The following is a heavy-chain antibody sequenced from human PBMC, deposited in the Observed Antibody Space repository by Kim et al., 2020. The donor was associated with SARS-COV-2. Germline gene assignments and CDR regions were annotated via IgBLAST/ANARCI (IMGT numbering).Heavy chain of an antibody. V-gene: IGHV4-39*01. CDR1: GGSISSSSYY. J-gene: IGHJ5*02. D-gene: IGHD3-16*02. CDR2: IYYSGST. CDR3: ARSYDYVWGSYRPGDWFDP. Sequence: SETLSLTCTVSGGSISSSSYYWGWIRQPPGKGLEWIGSIYYSGSTYYNPSLKSRVTISVDTSKNQFSLKLSSVTAADTAVYYCARSYDYVWGSYRPGDWFDPWGQGTLVTVSS.